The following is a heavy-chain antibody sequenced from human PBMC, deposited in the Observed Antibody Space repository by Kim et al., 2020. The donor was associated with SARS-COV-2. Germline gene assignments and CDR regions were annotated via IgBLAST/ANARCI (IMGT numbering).Heavy chain of an antibody. CDR2: INGDGSTT. Sequence: GGSLRLSCAASGFTFDEYPIHWVRQAPGKGLEWVSFINGDGSTTSYADPVKGRFTISRDNSKSSLVLQMDSLRTEDTALYYCATARSSVFGEVSFGLDIWGQGTAVTVS. D-gene: IGHD3-3*01. CDR1: GFTFDEYP. CDR3: ATARSSVFGEVSFGLDI. J-gene: IGHJ6*02. V-gene: IGHV3-43*02.